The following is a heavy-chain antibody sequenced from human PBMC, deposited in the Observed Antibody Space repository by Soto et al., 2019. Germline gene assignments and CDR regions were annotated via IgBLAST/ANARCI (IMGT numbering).Heavy chain of an antibody. CDR2: IYYTGNN. Sequence: QVQLQESGPGRMKPSETLSLACTVSGDSISGYYWSWIRHPTGKGLEWIGYIYYTGNNNYNPSLKSRVAISINTSKNEVCMRLSDVTAAYKGAYYCATGGSGWHFDYWGQGILVTVSS. J-gene: IGHJ4*02. CDR3: ATGGSGWHFDY. V-gene: IGHV4-59*01. D-gene: IGHD6-19*01. CDR1: GDSISGYY.